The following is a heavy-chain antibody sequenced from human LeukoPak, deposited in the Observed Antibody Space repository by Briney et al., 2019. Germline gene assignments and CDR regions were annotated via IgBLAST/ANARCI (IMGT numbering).Heavy chain of an antibody. CDR3: ARVSANDSSGYYFGS. CDR1: GYTFTGYY. V-gene: IGHV1-2*06. D-gene: IGHD3-22*01. CDR2: INPNSGGT. J-gene: IGHJ4*02. Sequence: GASVKVSCKASGYTFTGYYMHWVRQAPGQGLEWMGRINPNSGGTNYAQKFQGRVTMTRDTSISTAYMELSRLRSDDTAVYYCARVSANDSSGYYFGSWGRGTLVTVSS.